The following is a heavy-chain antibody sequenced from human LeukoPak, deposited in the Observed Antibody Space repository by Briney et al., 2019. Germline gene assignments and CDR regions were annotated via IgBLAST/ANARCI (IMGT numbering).Heavy chain of an antibody. CDR1: GFTFSSYA. CDR2: ISGSGGST. V-gene: IGHV3-23*01. CDR3: AKDPEYSYGYESDY. Sequence: GGSLRLSCAASGFTFSSYAMSWVRQAPGKGLEWVSAISGSGGSTYYADSVKGRFTISRDNSKSTLYLQMNSLRAEDTAVYYCAKDPEYSYGYESDYWGQGTLVTVSS. D-gene: IGHD5-18*01. J-gene: IGHJ4*02.